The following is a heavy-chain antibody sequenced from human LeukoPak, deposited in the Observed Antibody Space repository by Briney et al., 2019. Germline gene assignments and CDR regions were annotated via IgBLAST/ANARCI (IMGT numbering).Heavy chain of an antibody. CDR1: GYTFTGYY. Sequence: ASVTVSCKASGYTFTGYYRQWVRQAPGQGLEWMGWINPNSGGTNYAQKFQGRVTMTRDTSINTAYMELSSLRSDDTAVYYCARAPAAVHYWGQGTLVTVSS. D-gene: IGHD2-2*01. J-gene: IGHJ4*02. CDR2: INPNSGGT. CDR3: ARAPAAVHY. V-gene: IGHV1-2*02.